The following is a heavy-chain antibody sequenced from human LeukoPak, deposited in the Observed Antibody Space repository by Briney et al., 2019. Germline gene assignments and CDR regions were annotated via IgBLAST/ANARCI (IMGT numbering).Heavy chain of an antibody. CDR3: ASQRSLYTKSWQWDY. CDR1: GFTFSSYA. Sequence: GGSLRLSCAASGFTFSSYAMSWVRQAPGKGLEWVSAISESGGITYYADSLKGRFTISRDNSKNTLYLQMNSLRAEDTAVYYCASQRSLYTKSWQWDYWGQGTLVTVSS. D-gene: IGHD3-16*01. V-gene: IGHV3-23*01. CDR2: ISESGGIT. J-gene: IGHJ4*02.